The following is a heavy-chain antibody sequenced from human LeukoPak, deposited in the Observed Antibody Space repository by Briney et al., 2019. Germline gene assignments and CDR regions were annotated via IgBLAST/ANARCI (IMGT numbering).Heavy chain of an antibody. D-gene: IGHD2-2*01. J-gene: IGHJ3*02. CDR3: ARLGNIVVVPAATMGAFDI. V-gene: IGHV1-2*02. Sequence: ASVKVSCKASGYTFTGYYMHWVRQAPGQGLEWMGWINPNSGGTNYAQKFQGRVTMTRDTSISTAYMVLSRLRSDDTAVYYCARLGNIVVVPAATMGAFDIWGQGTMVTVSS. CDR2: INPNSGGT. CDR1: GYTFTGYY.